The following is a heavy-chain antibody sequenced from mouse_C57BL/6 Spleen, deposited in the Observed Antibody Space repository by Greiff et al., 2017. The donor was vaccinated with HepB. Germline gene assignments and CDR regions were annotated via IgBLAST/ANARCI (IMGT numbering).Heavy chain of an antibody. CDR1: GYTFTSYW. Sequence: QVQLQQPGAELVKPGASVKLSCKASGYTFTSYWMHWVKQRPGQGLEWIGYINPCSDYTKYNQKFKDKATLTADKSSSTAYMQLSSLTYEDSAVYYCARGVDYDEVVFAYWGQGTPVTVSA. CDR2: INPCSDYT. V-gene: IGHV1-7*01. CDR3: ARGVDYDEVVFAY. D-gene: IGHD2-4*01. J-gene: IGHJ3*01.